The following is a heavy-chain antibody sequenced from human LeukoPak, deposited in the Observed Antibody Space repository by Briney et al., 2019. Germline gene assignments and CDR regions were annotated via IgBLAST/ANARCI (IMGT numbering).Heavy chain of an antibody. CDR1: GGSISSYY. CDR2: IYYSGST. Sequence: PSETLSLTCTVSGGSISSYYWSWIRQPPGKGLEWIGYIYYSGSTNYSPSLKSRVTISVDTSKNQFSLKLSSVTAADTAVYYCARYGRFGSEVGVFDYWGQGTLVTVSS. CDR3: ARYGRFGSEVGVFDY. D-gene: IGHD3-10*01. V-gene: IGHV4-59*01. J-gene: IGHJ4*02.